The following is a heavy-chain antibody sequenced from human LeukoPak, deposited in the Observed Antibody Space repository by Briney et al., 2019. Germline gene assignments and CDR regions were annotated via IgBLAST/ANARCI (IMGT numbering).Heavy chain of an antibody. V-gene: IGHV1-18*01. Sequence: ASVKVSCKASGYTFTSYGITWVRQAPGQGLEWMGWISAYNGNTDYAQKLQGRVTMTTDTSTSTAYMELRSLRSDDTALYYCAREGYCNSTSCDKPFDYWGQGTLVTVSS. CDR2: ISAYNGNT. CDR3: AREGYCNSTSCDKPFDY. CDR1: GYTFTSYG. D-gene: IGHD2-2*01. J-gene: IGHJ4*02.